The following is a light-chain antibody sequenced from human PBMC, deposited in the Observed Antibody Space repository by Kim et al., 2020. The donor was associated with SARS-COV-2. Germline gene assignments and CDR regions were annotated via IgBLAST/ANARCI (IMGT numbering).Light chain of an antibody. V-gene: IGKV3-20*01. CDR3: QQYGTSPLT. J-gene: IGKJ3*01. CDR2: GAS. CDR1: HIINSNY. Sequence: SPGESASRSCRASHIINSNYLAWFQQKPGQAPRLLIFGASRRAADVPERFSGSGSGTDFTLSIARLEADDFAVYYCQQYGTSPLTFGPGTKVDIK.